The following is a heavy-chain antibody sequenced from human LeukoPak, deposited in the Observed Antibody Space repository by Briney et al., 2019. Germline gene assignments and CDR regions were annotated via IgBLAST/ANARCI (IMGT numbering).Heavy chain of an antibody. CDR2: ISDYGGDYT. V-gene: IGHV3-23*01. CDR3: RRLSGSDFDY. J-gene: IGHJ4*02. CDR1: GFTFSTYD. D-gene: IGHD3-10*01. Sequence: GGSLRLSCAASGFTFSTYDMSCVRQAPGKGLEWVSSISDYGGDYTYYADSVKGRFTISRDNSKNTLYLQMNSLRAEDTAVYYGRRLSGSDFDYWGQGTLVTVSS.